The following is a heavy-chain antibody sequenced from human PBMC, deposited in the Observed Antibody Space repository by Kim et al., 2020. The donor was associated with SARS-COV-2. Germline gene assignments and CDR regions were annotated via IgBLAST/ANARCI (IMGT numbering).Heavy chain of an antibody. CDR2: IYYSGST. Sequence: SETLSLTCTVSGGSVSSGSYYWSWIRQPPGKGLEWIGYIYYSGSTNYNPSLKSRVTISVDTSKNQFSLKLSSVTAADTAVYYCARALSGYDYARDYYYGMDVWGQGTTVTVSS. V-gene: IGHV4-61*01. D-gene: IGHD5-12*01. CDR1: GGSVSSGSYY. CDR3: ARALSGYDYARDYYYGMDV. J-gene: IGHJ6*02.